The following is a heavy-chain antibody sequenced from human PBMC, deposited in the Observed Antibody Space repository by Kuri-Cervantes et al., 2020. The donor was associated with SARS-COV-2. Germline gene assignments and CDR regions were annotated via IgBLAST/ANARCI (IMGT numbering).Heavy chain of an antibody. CDR1: GFTFSSYA. Sequence: GESLKIPCAASGFTFSSYAMHWVRQAPGKGLEYVSAISSNGGSTYYANSVKGRFTISRDNSKNTLYLQMGSLRAEDMAVYYCARDGFGSGDYYDSSGYYYGYYFDYWGRGTLVTVSS. CDR3: ARDGFGSGDYYDSSGYYYGYYFDY. J-gene: IGHJ4*02. V-gene: IGHV3-64*01. CDR2: ISSNGGST. D-gene: IGHD3-22*01.